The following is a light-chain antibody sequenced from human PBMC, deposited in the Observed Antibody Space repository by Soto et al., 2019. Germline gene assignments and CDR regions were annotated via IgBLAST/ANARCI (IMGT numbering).Light chain of an antibody. CDR3: QSYDTSLSGSWV. Sequence: QSVLTQPPSVSGAPGRRVTISCTGSSSNIGAGFDVHWYQQLPGTAPKLLIYGNKKRPSGVPDRFSGSKSGTSASLAITGLQPDDEADYYCQSYDTSLSGSWVFGGGTKVTVL. CDR1: SSNIGAGFD. CDR2: GNK. V-gene: IGLV1-40*01. J-gene: IGLJ3*02.